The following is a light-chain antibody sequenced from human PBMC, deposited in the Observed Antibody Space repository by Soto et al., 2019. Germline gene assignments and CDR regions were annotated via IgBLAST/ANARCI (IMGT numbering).Light chain of an antibody. V-gene: IGLV2-8*01. CDR1: SSDVGGYNY. CDR3: ISYAGSNKPA. J-gene: IGLJ2*01. Sequence: QSALTQPPSASGSPGQSVAISCSGTSSDVGGYNYVSWYQQHPGKAPKLMIYDVNKRPSGVPDRFSGSKFGNTASPTVSGLQAEDEADYYCISYAGSNKPAFGGGTKVTVL. CDR2: DVN.